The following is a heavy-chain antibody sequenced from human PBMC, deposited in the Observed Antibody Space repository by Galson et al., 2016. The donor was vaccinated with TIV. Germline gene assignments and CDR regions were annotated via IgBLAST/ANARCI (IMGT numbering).Heavy chain of an antibody. CDR2: ISAGGNT. D-gene: IGHD2-15*01. Sequence: SLRLSCAASGLSVNINYLTWVRQAPGKGHEWVSLISAGGNTYYPDSVKGRFTISRDNSKNTLYLQMNSLRVEDTAVYYCARDRVVDATYYYYYYGMDVWGQGTAVIVSS. CDR3: ARDRVVDATYYYYYYGMDV. CDR1: GLSVNINY. J-gene: IGHJ6*02. V-gene: IGHV3-66*02.